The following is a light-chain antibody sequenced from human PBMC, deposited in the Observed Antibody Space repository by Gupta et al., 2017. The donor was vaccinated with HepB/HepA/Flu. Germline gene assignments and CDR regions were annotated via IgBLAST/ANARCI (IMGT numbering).Light chain of an antibody. Sequence: EIVLTQSPDTLSLSPGERASLSCRASQFVSNYLAWYQQKPGQAPKLLIYEASKRATGIPARFSGSGSGTDFTLTISSREPEDFAVYYCQQRSNWQFTFGPGTKVDLK. CDR3: QQRSNWQFT. CDR1: QFVSNY. CDR2: EAS. V-gene: IGKV3-11*01. J-gene: IGKJ3*01.